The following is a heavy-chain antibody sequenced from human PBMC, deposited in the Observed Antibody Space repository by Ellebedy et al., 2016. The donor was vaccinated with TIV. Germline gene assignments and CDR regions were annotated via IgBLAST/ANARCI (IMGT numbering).Heavy chain of an antibody. CDR1: GFSLSTSGVG. D-gene: IGHD6-19*01. CDR3: AHRRDQDSSGWYRDWFDP. CDR2: IYWDDDK. Sequence: SGPTLVKPTQTLTLTCTFSGFSLSTSGVGVGWIRQPPGKALEWLALIYWDDDKRYSPSLKSRLTITKDTSKNQVVLTMTNMDPVDTATYYCAHRRDQDSSGWYRDWFDPWGQGTLVTVSS. J-gene: IGHJ5*02. V-gene: IGHV2-5*02.